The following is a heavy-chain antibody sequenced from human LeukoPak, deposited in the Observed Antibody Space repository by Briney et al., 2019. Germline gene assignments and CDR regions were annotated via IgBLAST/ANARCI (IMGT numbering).Heavy chain of an antibody. J-gene: IGHJ6*03. CDR1: GGSISSYY. V-gene: IGHV4-59*01. CDR3: ARVPAPQYYYYYMDV. Sequence: PSETLSLTCTVSGGSISSYYWSWIRQPPGKGLEWIGYIYYSGSTNYNPSLKSRVTISVDTSKNQFSLKLSSVTAADTAVYYCARVPAPQYYYYYMDVWGKGTTITVSS. D-gene: IGHD2-15*01. CDR2: IYYSGST.